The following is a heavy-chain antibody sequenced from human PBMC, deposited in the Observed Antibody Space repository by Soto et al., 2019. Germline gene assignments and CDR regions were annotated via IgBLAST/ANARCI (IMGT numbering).Heavy chain of an antibody. V-gene: IGHV3-73*01. CDR3: ALLGYCLGITCYSFGY. CDR1: GFTFSDSA. D-gene: IGHD2-15*01. J-gene: IGHJ4*02. Sequence: EVQLVDSGGGLVQPGGSLKLSCAASGFTFSDSAIHWVRQASGKGLEWVGRIRTKPNNYATAYAGSVKGRFTISRDDSKNTAYLQMNALKTEDTAVYYCALLGYCLGITCYSFGYWGQGTLVTVSS. CDR2: IRTKPNNYAT.